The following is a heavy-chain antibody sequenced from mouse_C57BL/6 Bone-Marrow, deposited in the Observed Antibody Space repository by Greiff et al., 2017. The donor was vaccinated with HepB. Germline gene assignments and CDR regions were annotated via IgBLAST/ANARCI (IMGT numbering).Heavy chain of an antibody. CDR3: ARPSDGYYPYFDV. J-gene: IGHJ1*03. CDR2: ISSGGSYT. CDR1: GFTFSSYG. D-gene: IGHD2-3*01. V-gene: IGHV5-6*01. Sequence: DVQLVESGGDLVKPGGSLKLSCAASGFTFSSYGMSWVRQTPDKRLEWVATISSGGSYTYYPDSVKGRFNISRDNAKHTLYLQMSSLKSEDTAMYYCARPSDGYYPYFDVWGTGTTVTVSS.